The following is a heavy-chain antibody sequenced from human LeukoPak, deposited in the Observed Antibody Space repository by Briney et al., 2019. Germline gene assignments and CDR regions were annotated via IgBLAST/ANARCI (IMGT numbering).Heavy chain of an antibody. Sequence: SETLSLTCTVSGGSISSSSYYWGWIRQPPGKGLEWIGSIYYSGSTYYNPSLKSRVTISVDTSKNQFSLKLSSVTAADTAVYYCAREGGSSSWYSEFDYWGQGTLVTVSS. J-gene: IGHJ4*02. CDR2: IYYSGST. D-gene: IGHD6-13*01. V-gene: IGHV4-39*07. CDR3: AREGGSSSWYSEFDY. CDR1: GGSISSSSYY.